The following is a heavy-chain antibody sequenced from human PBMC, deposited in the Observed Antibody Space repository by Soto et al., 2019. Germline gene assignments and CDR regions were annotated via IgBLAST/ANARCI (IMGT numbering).Heavy chain of an antibody. V-gene: IGHV1-69*01. J-gene: IGHJ5*01. CDR3: ARGVTGGTYDS. CDR2: LIPIFGKA. Sequence: QVQLVQSGAEMKKPASSVKVSCTASGGSFSSDAITWVRQPPRQGLEWMGGLIPIFGKATYAQKFQDRVTFTADEATSTAYMELSGLKSEDTAIYYCARGVTGGTYDSWGQGTLVVVSS. CDR1: GGSFSSDA. D-gene: IGHD1-26*01.